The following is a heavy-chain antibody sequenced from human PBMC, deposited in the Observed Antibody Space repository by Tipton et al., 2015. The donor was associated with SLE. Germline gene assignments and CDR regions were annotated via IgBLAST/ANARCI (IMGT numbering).Heavy chain of an antibody. D-gene: IGHD6-13*01. Sequence: TLSLTCTVSGGSISSYYWSWIRQPPGKGLEWSGYIYYSGSTNYNPSLKSRVTISVDTSKNQFSLKLSSVTAADTAVYYCARRAAGREFDSWGQGTLVTVSS. CDR1: GGSISSYY. CDR3: ARRAAGREFDS. J-gene: IGHJ4*02. CDR2: IYYSGST. V-gene: IGHV4-59*01.